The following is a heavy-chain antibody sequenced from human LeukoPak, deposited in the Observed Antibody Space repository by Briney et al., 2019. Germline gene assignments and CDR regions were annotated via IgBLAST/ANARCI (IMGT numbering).Heavy chain of an antibody. D-gene: IGHD3-22*01. J-gene: IGHJ4*02. CDR3: ARNRYYDSSGYYYFDY. V-gene: IGHV1-18*01. Sequence: GASVKVSCKASGYTFTSYGISWVRQAPGQGLEWMGWISAYNGNTNYAQELQGRVSMTTDTSTSTAYMELRSLRSDDTAVYYCARNRYYDSSGYYYFDYWGQGTLVTVSS. CDR2: ISAYNGNT. CDR1: GYTFTSYG.